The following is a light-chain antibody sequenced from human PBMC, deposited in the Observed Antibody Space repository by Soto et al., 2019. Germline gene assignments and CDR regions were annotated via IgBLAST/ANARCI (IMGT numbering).Light chain of an antibody. J-gene: IGKJ2*01. CDR3: QQRSNWYT. CDR1: QSVSSY. CDR2: DAS. V-gene: IGKV3-11*01. Sequence: EIVLTQSPATLSLSPGERATLSCRASQSVSSYLAWYQQKPGQAPRLLIYDASNRDTGIPATFSGSGSVTDLTLSNRSLEPEDFAVYYCQQRSNWYTFGQGTKLEIK.